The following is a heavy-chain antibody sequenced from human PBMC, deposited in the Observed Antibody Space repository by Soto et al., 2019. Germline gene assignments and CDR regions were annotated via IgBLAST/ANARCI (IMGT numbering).Heavy chain of an antibody. CDR2: MTGDGRTT. J-gene: IGHJ4*02. CDR1: GFTFSNAW. V-gene: IGHV3-74*03. Sequence: GGSLRLSCAASGFTFSNAWMSWVRQAPGKGLGWVSRMTGDGRTTQYADSVKGRFTASRDNAKSTLYLQMNSLRAEDTAVYYCATAEVDYWGPGTLVTVSS. CDR3: ATAEVDY.